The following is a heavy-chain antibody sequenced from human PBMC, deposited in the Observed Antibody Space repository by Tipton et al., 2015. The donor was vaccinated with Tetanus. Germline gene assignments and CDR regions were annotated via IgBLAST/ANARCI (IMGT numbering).Heavy chain of an antibody. CDR2: IDYSGST. CDR1: GGSISSYY. CDR3: ARCPYGGVSGTLYY. J-gene: IGHJ4*02. V-gene: IGHV4-59*01. D-gene: IGHD4-23*01. Sequence: TLSLTCTVSGGSISSYYWSWVRRPPGKGLEWIGYIDYSGSTNYNPSLKSRVTISIDTSKKQFSLNLSSVTAADTAVYFCARCPYGGVSGTLYYWGQGILVTVSS.